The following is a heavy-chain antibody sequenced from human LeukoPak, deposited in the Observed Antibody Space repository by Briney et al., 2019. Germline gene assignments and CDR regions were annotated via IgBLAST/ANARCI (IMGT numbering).Heavy chain of an antibody. J-gene: IGHJ4*02. CDR3: ARDDEGSFFDY. V-gene: IGHV4-31*03. D-gene: IGHD3-16*02. Sequence: SETLSLTCTVSSGSISSGGYYWSWLRQHPGKGLEWIGYIYYSGSTYYNPSLKSRVTISVDTSKNQFSLKLSSVTAADTAVYYCARDDEGSFFDYWGQGTLVTVSS. CDR1: SGSISSGGYY. CDR2: IYYSGST.